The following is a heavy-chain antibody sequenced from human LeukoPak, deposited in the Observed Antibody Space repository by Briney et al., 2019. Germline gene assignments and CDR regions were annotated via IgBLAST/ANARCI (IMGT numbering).Heavy chain of an antibody. Sequence: SETLSLTCAVYGGSFSGYYWSWIRQPPGKGPEWIGEINHSGSTNYNPSLKSRVTISVDTSKNQFSLKLSSVTAADTAVYYCASRAAGPRWGQGTLVTVSS. CDR2: INHSGST. V-gene: IGHV4-34*01. CDR3: ASRAAGPR. CDR1: GGSFSGYY. D-gene: IGHD6-13*01. J-gene: IGHJ4*02.